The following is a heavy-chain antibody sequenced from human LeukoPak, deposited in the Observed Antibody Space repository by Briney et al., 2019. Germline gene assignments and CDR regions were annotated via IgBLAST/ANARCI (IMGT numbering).Heavy chain of an antibody. J-gene: IGHJ5*02. Sequence: ASVKVSCKASGYTFTGYYMHWVRQAPGQGLEWMGWINPNSGGTNYAQKFQGRVTMTRDTSISTAYMELSRLRSDDTAVYYCARETGTTSVIWFDPWGQGTLVTVSS. CDR3: ARETGTTSVIWFDP. D-gene: IGHD1-1*01. CDR1: GYTFTGYY. CDR2: INPNSGGT. V-gene: IGHV1-2*02.